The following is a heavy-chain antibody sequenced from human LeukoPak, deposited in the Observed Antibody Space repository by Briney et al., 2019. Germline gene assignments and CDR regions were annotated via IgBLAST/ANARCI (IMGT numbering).Heavy chain of an antibody. Sequence: SVKVSCKASGGTFSSYAISWVRQAPGQGLEWMGGIIPIFGTANYAQKLQGRVTMTTDTSTSTAYMELRSLRSDDTAVYYCARVSMVRGVQNFDYWGQGTLVTVSS. CDR3: ARVSMVRGVQNFDY. D-gene: IGHD3-10*01. J-gene: IGHJ4*02. CDR1: GGTFSSYA. V-gene: IGHV1-69*05. CDR2: IIPIFGTA.